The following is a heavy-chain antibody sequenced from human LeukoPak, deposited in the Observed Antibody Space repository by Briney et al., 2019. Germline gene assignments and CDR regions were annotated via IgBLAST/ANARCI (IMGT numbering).Heavy chain of an antibody. CDR2: IYSGGTT. CDR1: GFTVSNYY. V-gene: IGHV3-66*01. CDR3: GRDWFKTGDPAS. D-gene: IGHD7-27*01. J-gene: IGHJ4*02. Sequence: GGSLRPSCEASGFTVSNYYMSWVRQAPGKGLECVSVIYSGGTTHYADSVKGRFTISRDNSKNTLYLQMSSLRVEDTAVHYCGRDWFKTGDPASWGQGTLVTVSS.